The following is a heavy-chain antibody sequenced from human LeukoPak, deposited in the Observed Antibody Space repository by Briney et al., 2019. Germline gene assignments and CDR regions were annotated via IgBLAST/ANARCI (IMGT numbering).Heavy chain of an antibody. D-gene: IGHD2-2*01. J-gene: IGHJ5*02. CDR2: IRYDGSNK. V-gene: IGHV3-30*02. Sequence: GGSLRLSCAASGFTFSSYGMHWVRQAPGKGLEWVAFIRYDGSNKYYADSVKGRFTISRDNSKNTLYLQMNSLRAEDTAVYYCAKDRLVAVHQLLPSLGDANWFDPWGQGTLVTVSS. CDR1: GFTFSSYG. CDR3: AKDRLVAVHQLLPSLGDANWFDP.